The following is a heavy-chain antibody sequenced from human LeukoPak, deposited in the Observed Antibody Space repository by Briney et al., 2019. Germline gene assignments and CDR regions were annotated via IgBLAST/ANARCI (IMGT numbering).Heavy chain of an antibody. V-gene: IGHV1-2*02. D-gene: IGHD3-22*01. J-gene: IGHJ3*02. CDR3: ARGNYYDSSGYYPEAFDI. CDR1: GYTFTGYY. Sequence: ASVKVSCKASGYTFTGYYMHWVRQAPGQGLEWMGWINPNRGGTNYAQKFQGRVTMTRDTSISTAYMELSRLRSDDTAVYYCARGNYYDSSGYYPEAFDIWGQGTMVTVSS. CDR2: INPNRGGT.